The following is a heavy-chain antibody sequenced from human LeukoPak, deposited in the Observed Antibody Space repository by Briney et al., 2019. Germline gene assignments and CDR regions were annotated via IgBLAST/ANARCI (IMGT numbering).Heavy chain of an antibody. CDR1: GYTFTSYY. V-gene: IGHV1-46*01. Sequence: ASVKVSCKASGYTFTSYYMHWVRQAPGQGLEWMGIINPSGGSTSYAQKFQGRVTMTRDTSTSTVYMELSSLRSEDTAVYYCARTYSSNWYEGNWFDPWGQGTLVTVSS. CDR2: INPSGGST. D-gene: IGHD6-13*01. J-gene: IGHJ5*02. CDR3: ARTYSSNWYEGNWFDP.